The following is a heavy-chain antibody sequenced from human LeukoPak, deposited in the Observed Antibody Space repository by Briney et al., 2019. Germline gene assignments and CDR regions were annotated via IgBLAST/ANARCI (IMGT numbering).Heavy chain of an antibody. D-gene: IGHD2-15*01. CDR3: ARGRTFEY. Sequence: GGSLRLSRAASGFTFSSYWMHWVRQAPGKGLVWVSRINSDGSNTKYADSVKGRLTISRDNAKNTLYLQLDSLRAEDTAVYYCARGRTFEYWSQGTLVTVSS. J-gene: IGHJ4*02. CDR1: GFTFSSYW. V-gene: IGHV3-74*03. CDR2: INSDGSNT.